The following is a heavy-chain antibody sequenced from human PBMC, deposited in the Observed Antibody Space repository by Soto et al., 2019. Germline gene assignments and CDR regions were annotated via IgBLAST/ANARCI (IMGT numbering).Heavy chain of an antibody. J-gene: IGHJ3*02. CDR2: INSDGSST. CDR1: GFTFIRYW. Sequence: PGGSLRLSCAASGFTFIRYWMHWVRQTPGKGLVWVSRINSDGSSTSYADSVKGRFTISRDNAKNTLYLQMNSLRAEDTAVYYCARSGGAFDIWGQGTMVTVSS. CDR3: ARSGGAFDI. V-gene: IGHV3-74*01. D-gene: IGHD5-12*01.